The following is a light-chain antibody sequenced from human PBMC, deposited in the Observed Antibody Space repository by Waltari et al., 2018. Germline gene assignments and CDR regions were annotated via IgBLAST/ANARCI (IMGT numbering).Light chain of an antibody. CDR1: DSDVGAYNF. CDR2: EVS. J-gene: IGLJ1*01. V-gene: IGLV2-14*01. CDR3: SSYTTSNAPGV. Sequence: QSALTQPASVPGSPGQSITISCTGTDSDVGAYNFVSWYRQHPGKAPHLIIYEVSERPPGISYRFSGSKSDNTASLTISGLQADDEAVYYCSSYTTSNAPGVFGTGTKVTVL.